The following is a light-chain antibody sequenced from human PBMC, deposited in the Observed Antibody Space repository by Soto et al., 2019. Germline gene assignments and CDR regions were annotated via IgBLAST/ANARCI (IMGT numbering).Light chain of an antibody. CDR2: AAS. CDR3: QKYNSAGT. Sequence: DLQMTQSPSSLSASVGDRVTITCRASQGISNYLAWNQQKPGKVPKLLIYAASTLQSGVPSRFSGSGSGTDFPLTISSLQPEDVATYYCQKYNSAGTFGRGTKVEIK. J-gene: IGKJ1*01. V-gene: IGKV1-27*01. CDR1: QGISNY.